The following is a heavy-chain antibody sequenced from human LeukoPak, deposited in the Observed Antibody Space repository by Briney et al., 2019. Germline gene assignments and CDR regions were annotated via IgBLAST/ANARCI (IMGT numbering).Heavy chain of an antibody. CDR2: INPNSGGT. V-gene: IGHV1-2*02. CDR1: GYTLTELS. CDR3: ARAKGATGSGSYLYYYYGMDV. J-gene: IGHJ6*02. D-gene: IGHD1-26*01. Sequence: ASVKVSCKVSGYTLTELSMHWVRQAPGQGLEWMGWINPNSGGTNYAQKFQGRVTMTRDTSISTAYMELSRLRSDDTAVYYCARAKGATGSGSYLYYYYGMDVWGQGTTVTVSS.